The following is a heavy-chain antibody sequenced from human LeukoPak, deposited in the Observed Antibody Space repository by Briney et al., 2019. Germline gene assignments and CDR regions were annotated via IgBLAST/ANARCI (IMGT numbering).Heavy chain of an antibody. CDR2: IEGDGSAK. CDR3: ARDPGWGAYDI. V-gene: IGHV3-7*01. CDR1: AFTFSRYW. Sequence: PGGSLSLSCAASAFTFSRYWMSWVRQAPGKGLECVANIEGDGSAKNYVDSVKGRFTISRDNAENSLYLQMDSLRVEDTAIYYCARDPGWGAYDIWGQGAMVTVSS. D-gene: IGHD7-27*01. J-gene: IGHJ3*02.